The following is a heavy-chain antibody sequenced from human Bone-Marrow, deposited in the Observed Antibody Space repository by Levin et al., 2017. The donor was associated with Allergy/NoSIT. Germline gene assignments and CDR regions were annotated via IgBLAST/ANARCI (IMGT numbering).Heavy chain of an antibody. Sequence: SETLSLTCTVSGGPISDSDYYWGWIRQPPGKGLEWIGTTYYRANTYYNPSFRSRVTISVDTSKNQFSLRVSSVTAADTAVYYCARLTASTSWYVAHYYYYMDLWGKGTTVTVSS. CDR2: TYYRANT. CDR1: GGPISDSDYY. D-gene: IGHD2-2*01. V-gene: IGHV4-39*01. CDR3: ARLTASTSWYVAHYYYYMDL. J-gene: IGHJ6*03.